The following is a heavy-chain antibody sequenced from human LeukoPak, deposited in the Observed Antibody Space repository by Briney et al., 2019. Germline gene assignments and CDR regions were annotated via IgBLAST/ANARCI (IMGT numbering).Heavy chain of an antibody. CDR3: ARDRAWNYFDY. CDR2: ISGSGGGT. J-gene: IGHJ4*02. Sequence: GGSLRLSCAASGFTFSSYAMNWVRQAPGKGLEWVSGISGSGGGTYYADSVKGRFTISRDNSKNTLYLQMDSLRAEDTAVYYCARDRAWNYFDYWGQGTLVTVSS. D-gene: IGHD3-3*01. CDR1: GFTFSSYA. V-gene: IGHV3-23*01.